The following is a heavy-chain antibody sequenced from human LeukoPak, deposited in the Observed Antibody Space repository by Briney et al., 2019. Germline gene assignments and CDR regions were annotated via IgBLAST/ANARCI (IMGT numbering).Heavy chain of an antibody. J-gene: IGHJ4*02. D-gene: IGHD6-6*01. CDR1: GFTFSDYA. CDR2: ISSTGNTI. V-gene: IGHV3-48*02. CDR3: ARYSSISQDY. Sequence: PGRSLRLSCAASGFTFSDYAINWVRQAPGKGLEWVSYISSTGNTIFYADSVKGRFTISRDNAKNSLYLQMSSLRDEDTAVYYCARYSSISQDYWGQGTLVTVSS.